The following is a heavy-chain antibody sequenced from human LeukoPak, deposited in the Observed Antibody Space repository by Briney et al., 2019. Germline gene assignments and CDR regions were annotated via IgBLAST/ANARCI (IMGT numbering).Heavy chain of an antibody. CDR1: GFTFSSYW. Sequence: GGSLRLSCAASGFTFSSYWMSWVRQTPGKGLEWVANTKQDGSEKYYVDSVKGRFTISRDNAKNSLYLQMNSLRAEDTAVYYCARDNSVGDTAWWFDPWGQGTLVTVSS. CDR2: TKQDGSEK. CDR3: ARDNSVGDTAWWFDP. D-gene: IGHD1-26*01. J-gene: IGHJ5*02. V-gene: IGHV3-7*01.